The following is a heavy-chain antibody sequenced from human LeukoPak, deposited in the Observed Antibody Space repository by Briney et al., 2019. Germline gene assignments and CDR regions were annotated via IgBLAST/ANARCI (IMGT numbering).Heavy chain of an antibody. CDR1: GGSISSGGYY. CDR3: ARELLLYYYDSSGYYDY. D-gene: IGHD3-22*01. J-gene: IGHJ4*02. CDR2: IYYSGST. V-gene: IGHV4-31*03. Sequence: SQTLSLTRTVSGGSISSGGYYWSWIRQHPGKGLEWIGYIYYSGSTYYNPSLKSRVTISVDTSKNQFSLKLSSVTAADTAVYYCARELLLYYYDSSGYYDYWGQGTLVTVSS.